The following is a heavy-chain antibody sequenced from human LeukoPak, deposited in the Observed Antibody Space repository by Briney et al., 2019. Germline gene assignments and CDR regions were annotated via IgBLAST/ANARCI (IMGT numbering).Heavy chain of an antibody. V-gene: IGHV1-69*13. CDR2: IIPIFGTA. CDR3: ATAARLLWFGEFRGFDNWFDP. CDR1: GGTFSRFA. Sequence: ASVTVSCKASGGTFSRFAVSWVRQAPGQGLEWMGGIIPIFGTANYAQKFQGRVTITADESTSTAYMELSSLRSEDTAVYYCATAARLLWFGEFRGFDNWFDPWGQGTLVTVSS. D-gene: IGHD3-10*01. J-gene: IGHJ5*02.